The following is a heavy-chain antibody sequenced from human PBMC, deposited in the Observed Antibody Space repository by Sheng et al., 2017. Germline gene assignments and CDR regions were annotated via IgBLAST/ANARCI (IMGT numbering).Heavy chain of an antibody. CDR1: GYTFTSYG. CDR3: ARVITIFGVVTPRGYMDV. CDR2: ISAYNGNT. V-gene: IGHV1-18*01. Sequence: QVQLVQSGAEVKKPGASVKVSCKASGYTFTSYGISWVRQAPGQGLEWMGWISAYNGNTNYAQKLQGRVTMTTDTSTSTAYMELRSLRSDDTAVYYCARVITIFGVVTPRGYMDVWGKGTTVTVSS. J-gene: IGHJ6*03. D-gene: IGHD3-3*01.